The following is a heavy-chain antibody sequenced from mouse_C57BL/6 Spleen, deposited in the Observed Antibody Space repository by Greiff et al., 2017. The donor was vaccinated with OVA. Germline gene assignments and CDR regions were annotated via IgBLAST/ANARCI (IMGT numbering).Heavy chain of an antibody. V-gene: IGHV1-82*01. Sequence: VQGVESGPELVKPGASVKISCKASGYAFSSSWMNWVKQRPGKGLEWIGRIYPGDGDTNYNGKFKGKATLTADKSSSTAYMQLSSLTSEDSAVYFCARSDDYDGFAYWGQGTLVTVSA. J-gene: IGHJ3*01. CDR2: IYPGDGDT. D-gene: IGHD2-4*01. CDR1: GYAFSSSW. CDR3: ARSDDYDGFAY.